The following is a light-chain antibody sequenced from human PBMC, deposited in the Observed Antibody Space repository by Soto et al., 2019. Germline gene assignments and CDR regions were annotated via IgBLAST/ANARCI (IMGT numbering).Light chain of an antibody. V-gene: IGLV2-18*02. CDR1: SSDIGSYNR. J-gene: IGLJ2*01. CDR3: ASYTTSITVI. Sequence: QAVVTQPPSVSGSPGQSVTISCTGTSSDIGSYNRVSWYQQPPGTAPKLIIYEVSNRPSGIPDRFSGSKSGNTASLTISGLQADDEADYYCASYTTSITVIFGGGTKLTVL. CDR2: EVS.